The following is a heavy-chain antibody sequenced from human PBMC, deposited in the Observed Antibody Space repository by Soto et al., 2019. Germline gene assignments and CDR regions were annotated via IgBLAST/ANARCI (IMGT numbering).Heavy chain of an antibody. D-gene: IGHD3-3*01. Sequence: QVQLVESGGGVVQPGRSLRLSCAASGFTFSSYGMHWVRQAPGKGLEWGAVISYDGSNKKYADYVKGRFTISRDNSKNTVYLQMNSLRAEDTAVYYCAKDQEWSDSYFDYWGQGTLVTVSS. CDR3: AKDQEWSDSYFDY. CDR1: GFTFSSYG. CDR2: ISYDGSNK. J-gene: IGHJ4*02. V-gene: IGHV3-30*18.